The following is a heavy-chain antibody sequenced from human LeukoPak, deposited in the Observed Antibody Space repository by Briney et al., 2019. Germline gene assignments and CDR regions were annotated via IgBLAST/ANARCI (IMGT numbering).Heavy chain of an antibody. J-gene: IGHJ3*02. Sequence: GGSLRLSCAASGFTFSSYSMNWLRQAPGKGLGGVSYISSSSSTIYYADSVKGRFTISRDNAKNSLYLQMNSLRDEDTAVYYCARDLTAYYDFWSGYFPHIDAFDIWGQGTMVTVSS. D-gene: IGHD3-3*01. V-gene: IGHV3-48*02. CDR3: ARDLTAYYDFWSGYFPHIDAFDI. CDR1: GFTFSSYS. CDR2: ISSSSSTI.